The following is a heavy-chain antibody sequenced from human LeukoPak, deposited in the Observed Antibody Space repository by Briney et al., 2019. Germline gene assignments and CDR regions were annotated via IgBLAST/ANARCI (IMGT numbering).Heavy chain of an antibody. D-gene: IGHD5-18*01. Sequence: SETLSLTCTVSGYSISSGYYWGWIRQPPGKGLEWIGSIYHSGSTYYNPSLKSRVTISVDTSKNQFSLKPSSVTAADTAVYYCARISRGYSYGPGNYWGQGTLVTVSS. CDR3: ARISRGYSYGPGNY. CDR1: GYSISSGYY. J-gene: IGHJ4*02. V-gene: IGHV4-38-2*02. CDR2: IYHSGST.